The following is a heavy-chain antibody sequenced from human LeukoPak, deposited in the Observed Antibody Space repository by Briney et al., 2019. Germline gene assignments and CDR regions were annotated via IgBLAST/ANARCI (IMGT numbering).Heavy chain of an antibody. CDR3: AKDGCGGDCYPHNWFDP. V-gene: IGHV3-23*01. J-gene: IGHJ5*02. Sequence: SGGSLRLSCSASGFTFSNYWMSWVRQAPGKGLEWVSAISGSGGSTYYADSVKGRFTISRDNSKNTLYLQMNSLRAEDTAVYYCAKDGCGGDCYPHNWFDPWGQGTLVTVSS. CDR1: GFTFSNYW. CDR2: ISGSGGST. D-gene: IGHD2-21*02.